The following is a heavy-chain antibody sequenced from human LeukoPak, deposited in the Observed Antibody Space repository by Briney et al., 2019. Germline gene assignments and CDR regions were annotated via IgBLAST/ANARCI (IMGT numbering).Heavy chain of an antibody. Sequence: GGSLRLSCAASGFTFSRYAMSWVRQAPGKGLEWIAYLSSSGSAFSYADSVKGRFTIARDNAKNSVYLEMNSLRADDTAVYYCARSARLMKGVVEVTALDDWGQGTLVTVSS. CDR3: ARSARLMKGVVEVTALDD. CDR1: GFTFSRYA. V-gene: IGHV3-48*03. D-gene: IGHD3-3*01. J-gene: IGHJ4*02. CDR2: LSSSGSAF.